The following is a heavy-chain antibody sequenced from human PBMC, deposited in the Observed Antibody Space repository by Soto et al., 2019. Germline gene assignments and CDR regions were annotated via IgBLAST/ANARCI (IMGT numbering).Heavy chain of an antibody. CDR3: ARTLSWRRGPFDS. CDR1: GFIFNTYS. J-gene: IGHJ4*02. Sequence: EVQLVESGGGLIQPGGSLRLSCAASGFIFNTYSMNWVRQAPGKGLEWVSYISGSSQTIFYADSVRGRFTISRDNANNSTYLQMVSLRDEDTAVYYCARTLSWRRGPFDSWGQGTLVNVSA. CDR2: ISGSSQTI. V-gene: IGHV3-48*02. D-gene: IGHD2-15*01.